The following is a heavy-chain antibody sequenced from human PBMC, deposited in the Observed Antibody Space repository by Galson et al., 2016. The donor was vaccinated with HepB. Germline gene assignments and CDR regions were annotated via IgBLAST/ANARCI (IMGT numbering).Heavy chain of an antibody. CDR1: GFTFNNYA. CDR3: ARDLKQRDDHSDRCYYCGLDV. Sequence: SLRLSCAASGFTFNNYAMNWVRQAPGKGLEWVSLISRRSSHIYYADSVKGRFTISRDNDKNSLYLQMNNLTAEDTAVYYCARDLKQRDDHSDRCYYCGLDVWGQGTPVTVSS. V-gene: IGHV3-21*01. D-gene: IGHD3-3*01. CDR2: ISRRSSHI. J-gene: IGHJ6*02.